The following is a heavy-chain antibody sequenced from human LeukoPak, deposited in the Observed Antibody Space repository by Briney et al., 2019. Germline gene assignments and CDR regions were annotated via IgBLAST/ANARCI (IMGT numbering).Heavy chain of an antibody. Sequence: QPGGSLGLSCAASGFTFSSYAMHWVRQAPGKGLEWVAVISYDGSNKYYADSVKGRFTISRDSSKNTLYLQMNSLRAEDTAVYYCAREHSTVTPPVFDYWGQGTLVTVSS. CDR3: AREHSTVTPPVFDY. D-gene: IGHD4-4*01. V-gene: IGHV3-30-3*01. J-gene: IGHJ4*02. CDR2: ISYDGSNK. CDR1: GFTFSSYA.